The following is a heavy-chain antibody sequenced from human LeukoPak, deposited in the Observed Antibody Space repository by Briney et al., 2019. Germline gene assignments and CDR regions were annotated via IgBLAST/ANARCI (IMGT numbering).Heavy chain of an antibody. D-gene: IGHD5-12*01. CDR1: GFTFSSYS. V-gene: IGHV3-21*01. CDR3: ARAGIYGGYDSTIVDY. J-gene: IGHJ4*02. CDR2: ISSSSSYI. Sequence: GGSLRLSCAASGFTFSSYSMNWVRQAPGKGLEWVSSISSSSSYIYYADSVKGRFTISRDNAKNSLYLQMNSLRAEDTAVYFCARAGIYGGYDSTIVDYWGQGTLVTVSS.